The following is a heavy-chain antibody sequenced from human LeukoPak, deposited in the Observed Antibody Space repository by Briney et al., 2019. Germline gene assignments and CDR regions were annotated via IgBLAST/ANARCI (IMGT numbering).Heavy chain of an antibody. V-gene: IGHV3-30*02. J-gene: IGHJ4*02. D-gene: IGHD4-23*01. CDR2: IRYDGSNQ. CDR3: AKHSSNYGGNWPFDY. CDR1: GFTFSSYN. Sequence: GGSLRLSCAASGFTFSSYNMNWVRQAPGKGLEWVAFIRYDGSNQYYADSVKGRFTISRDNSENTLHLQTNSLRGEDTAVYYCAKHSSNYGGNWPFDYWGQGTLVTVSS.